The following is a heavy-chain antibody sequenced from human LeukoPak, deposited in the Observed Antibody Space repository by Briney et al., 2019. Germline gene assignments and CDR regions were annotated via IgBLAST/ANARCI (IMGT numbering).Heavy chain of an antibody. Sequence: GEPLRLYCAATEFTSHDDGMGWDRQAPAKGQEWVSGLNSNGGNTASADSVKGGFNISRDNSKNSQYLQMNTLRAEDTALYYCASGRYYFDYWGQGTLVTVSS. J-gene: IGHJ4*02. CDR1: EFTSHDDG. CDR2: LNSNGGNT. V-gene: IGHV3-20*04. CDR3: ASGRYYFDY. D-gene: IGHD4-17*01.